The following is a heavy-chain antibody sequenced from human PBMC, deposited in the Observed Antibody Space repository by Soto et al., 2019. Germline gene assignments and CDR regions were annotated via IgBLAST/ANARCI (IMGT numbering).Heavy chain of an antibody. V-gene: IGHV3-72*01. Sequence: EVQLVESGGGLVQPGGSLRLSCAASGFSFSDHYMDWVRQAPGKGLEWVGRTSNKAASYTTEYAASVKGRFTISREVSKTSLYLQMNSLTTEATAVYSCARVGIGSSGFVTGLDTWGQGTLVTVSS. J-gene: IGHJ5*02. CDR3: ARVGIGSSGFVTGLDT. D-gene: IGHD3-22*01. CDR2: TSNKAASYTT. CDR1: GFSFSDHY.